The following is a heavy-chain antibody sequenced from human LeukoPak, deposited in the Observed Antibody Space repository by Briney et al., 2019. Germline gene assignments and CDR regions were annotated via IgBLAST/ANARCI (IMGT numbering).Heavy chain of an antibody. J-gene: IGHJ4*02. CDR3: ATQPGSDY. D-gene: IGHD3-10*01. Sequence: PGGSPRLSCAASGFTFSTYWMHWVRQAPGKGLVWVSRINSDGSSTNYADSVKGRFTISRDNAENTLYLQMNSLRAEDTAVYYCATQPGSDYWGQGTLVTVSS. CDR2: INSDGSST. V-gene: IGHV3-74*01. CDR1: GFTFSTYW.